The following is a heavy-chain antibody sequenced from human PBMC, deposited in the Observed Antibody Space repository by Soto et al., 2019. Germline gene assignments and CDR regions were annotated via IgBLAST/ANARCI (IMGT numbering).Heavy chain of an antibody. CDR1: GYTFTSYG. J-gene: IGHJ4*02. Sequence: ASVKVSCKASGYTFTSYGISGVRQAPGQGLEWMGWISAYNGNTNYAQKLQGRVTMTTDTYTSTAYMELRSLRSDDTAVYYCARWVGMIVGYYFDYWGQGTLVTVSS. D-gene: IGHD3-22*01. CDR3: ARWVGMIVGYYFDY. V-gene: IGHV1-18*04. CDR2: ISAYNGNT.